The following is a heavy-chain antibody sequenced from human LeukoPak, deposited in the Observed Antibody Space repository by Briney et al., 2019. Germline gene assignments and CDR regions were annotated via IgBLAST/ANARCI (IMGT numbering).Heavy chain of an antibody. CDR1: GGSFSGYY. J-gene: IGHJ5*02. V-gene: IGHV4-34*01. CDR3: GRGGHIPIRRWLDP. Sequence: PSETLSLTCAVYGGSFSGYYWSWIRQPPGKGLEWIGEINHSGSTNYNPSLKSRVTISVDTSKNQFSLKLSSVTAADTAVYYFGRGGHIPIRRWLDPWGQGNLVTVSS. CDR2: INHSGST.